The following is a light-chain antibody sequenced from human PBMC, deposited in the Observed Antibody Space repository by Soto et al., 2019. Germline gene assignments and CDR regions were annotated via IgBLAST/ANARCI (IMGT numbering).Light chain of an antibody. CDR1: SSNIGAGYD. J-gene: IGLJ1*01. V-gene: IGLV1-40*01. Sequence: QSVLTQPPSVSGAPGQRVTISCTGSSSNIGAGYDVHWYQQLPGTAPKLLIYGNSNRPSGVPDRFSGPKSGTSASLAITGLQAEDEADYYCQSYDSSLGGSDVFGTGTKVTVL. CDR2: GNS. CDR3: QSYDSSLGGSDV.